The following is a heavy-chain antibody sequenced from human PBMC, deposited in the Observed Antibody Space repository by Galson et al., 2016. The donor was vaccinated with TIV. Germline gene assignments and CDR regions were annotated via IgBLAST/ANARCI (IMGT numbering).Heavy chain of an antibody. J-gene: IGHJ4*02. CDR3: SKDRQWIPSSLDY. V-gene: IGHV3-23*01. D-gene: IGHD5-18*01. Sequence: SLRLSCAASGFRFNSYAMNWVRQAPGKGLEWVSSIGGTGGSTYYADSVKGRFTISRDSYKDTVYLQMNSLRAEDTAISFCSKDRQWIPSSLDYWGQGILVTVSS. CDR2: IGGTGGST. CDR1: GFRFNSYA.